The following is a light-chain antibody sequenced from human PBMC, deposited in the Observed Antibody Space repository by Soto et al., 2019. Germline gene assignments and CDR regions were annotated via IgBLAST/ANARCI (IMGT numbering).Light chain of an antibody. CDR2: DAS. CDR3: QHYDQILST. J-gene: IGKJ5*01. V-gene: IGKV1-33*01. CDR1: QDIKNF. Sequence: DIQMTQSPSSLSASVGDRVTITCQASQDIKNFLNWYQQKPGKAPKLVSYDASNLEAGVPTRFSGSGSGTDFTFPTASAQPADIATYYCQHYDQILSTFGQGTRLHIK.